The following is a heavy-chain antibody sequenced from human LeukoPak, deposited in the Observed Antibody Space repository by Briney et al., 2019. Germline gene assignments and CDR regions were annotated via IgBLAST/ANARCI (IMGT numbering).Heavy chain of an antibody. CDR2: IKQDGSEK. CDR3: ARDTYDSSGYVDY. CDR1: GFTFSSYW. V-gene: IGHV3-7*01. J-gene: IGHJ4*02. D-gene: IGHD3-22*01. Sequence: GGSLRLSCAASGFTFSSYWMSWVRQAPGKGLEWVANIKQDGSEKYYVDSVKGRFPISRDNAKNSLYLQMNSLRAEDTAVYYCARDTYDSSGYVDYWGQGTLVTVSS.